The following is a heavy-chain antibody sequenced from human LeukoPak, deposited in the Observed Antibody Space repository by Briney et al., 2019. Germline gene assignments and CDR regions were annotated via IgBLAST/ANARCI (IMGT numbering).Heavy chain of an antibody. D-gene: IGHD3-16*02. CDR1: GDSISGTNW. V-gene: IGHV4-4*02. CDR3: ASLPYDYVWGSYRYYFDY. CDR2: MYHTGSS. Sequence: SGTLSLTCTVSGDSISGTNWWSWVRQSPGKGLEWIGEMYHTGSSNYNPSLKSRVTISVDKSKNQFSLRLSSVTAADTAVYYCASLPYDYVWGSYRYYFDYWGQGTLVTVSS. J-gene: IGHJ4*02.